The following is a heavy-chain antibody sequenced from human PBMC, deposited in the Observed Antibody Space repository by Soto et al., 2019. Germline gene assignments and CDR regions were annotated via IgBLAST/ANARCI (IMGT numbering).Heavy chain of an antibody. Sequence: GGSLRLSCAASGFTFSSYAMSWVRQAPGKGLEWVSAISGSGGSTYYADSVKGRFTISRDNSKNTLYLQMNSLRAEDTAVYYFAKGPHDYGDYYYYYMDVWGKGTTFTVPS. V-gene: IGHV3-23*01. D-gene: IGHD4-17*01. J-gene: IGHJ6*03. CDR2: ISGSGGST. CDR3: AKGPHDYGDYYYYYMDV. CDR1: GFTFSSYA.